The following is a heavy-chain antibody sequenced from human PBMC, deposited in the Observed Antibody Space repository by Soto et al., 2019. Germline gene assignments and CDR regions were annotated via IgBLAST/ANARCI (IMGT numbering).Heavy chain of an antibody. V-gene: IGHV4-39*01. J-gene: IGHJ4*02. D-gene: IGHD3-10*01. CDR2: FFIGGST. Sequence: SETLSLTCTVSGGSITGGSISSTTYYWGWMRQPPGKGLEWIASFFIGGSTYYNPSLKSRVTISVDTSKNQFSLKLRSVTAADTAVYFCATLRGLGVVSPYFDYWGQGLMVTVSS. CDR3: ATLRGLGVVSPYFDY. CDR1: GGSITGGSISSTTYY.